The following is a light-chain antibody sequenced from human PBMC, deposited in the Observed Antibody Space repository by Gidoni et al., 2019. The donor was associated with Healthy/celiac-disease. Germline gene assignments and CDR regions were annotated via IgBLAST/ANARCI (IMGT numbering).Light chain of an antibody. V-gene: IGKV1-33*01. J-gene: IGKJ4*01. Sequence: DIQMTQSPSSLSASVGDRVTITCQASQDIRNYLNWYQQKPGKAPKLLIYDASNLETGVPSRFSGSGSGTDFTFTIRSLQPEDIATYYCQQYDHLPLTFGGGTKVEIK. CDR2: DAS. CDR3: QQYDHLPLT. CDR1: QDIRNY.